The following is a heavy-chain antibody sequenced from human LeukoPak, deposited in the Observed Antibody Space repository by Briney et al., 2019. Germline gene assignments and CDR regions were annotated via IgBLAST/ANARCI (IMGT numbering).Heavy chain of an antibody. V-gene: IGHV1-18*01. CDR2: ISAYNGNT. CDR1: GYTFTSYG. D-gene: IGHD6-13*01. J-gene: IGHJ5*02. Sequence: ASVKVSCKASGYTFTSYGISWVRQAPGQGLEWMGWISAYNGNTNYAQKLQGRVTMTTDTSTSTAYMELRSLRSDDTAVYYCARAWGIAAQRDWFDPWGQGTLVTVSS. CDR3: ARAWGIAAQRDWFDP.